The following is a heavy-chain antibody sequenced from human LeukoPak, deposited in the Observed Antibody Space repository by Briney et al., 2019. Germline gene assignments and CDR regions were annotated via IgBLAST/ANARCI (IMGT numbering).Heavy chain of an antibody. CDR3: VKGDINSRNWYGAYHFDA. D-gene: IGHD6-13*01. CDR2: INYNGGSR. V-gene: IGHV3-20*04. J-gene: IGHJ4*02. CDR1: GFTFDDYG. Sequence: GGSLRLSCAASGFTFDDYGMTWVRQAPGKGLEWVSGINYNGGSRSYEDSVKGRFTISRDNAKNSLYLQMNSLRDEDTALYYCVKGDINSRNWYGAYHFDAWGQGTLVTVSS.